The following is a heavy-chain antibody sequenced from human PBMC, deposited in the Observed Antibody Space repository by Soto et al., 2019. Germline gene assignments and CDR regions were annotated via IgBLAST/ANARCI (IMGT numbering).Heavy chain of an antibody. D-gene: IGHD3-3*01. CDR3: TKVGGLYDFWSGPLHFDL. J-gene: IGHJ4*02. V-gene: IGHV3-9*01. CDR2: ISWNSDSI. Sequence: EAQLVESGGGLVQPGRSLRLSCAGSGFSFDDFAIHWVRQAPGKGLEWVSGISWNSDSIGYADSVKGRFTISRDNAKNALYLQMNSLRVEDTAFYYCTKVGGLYDFWSGPLHFDLWGQGTLVTVSS. CDR1: GFSFDDFA.